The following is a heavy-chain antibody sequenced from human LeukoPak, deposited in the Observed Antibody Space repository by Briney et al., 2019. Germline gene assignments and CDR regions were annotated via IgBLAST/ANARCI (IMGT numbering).Heavy chain of an antibody. CDR1: GFTFSSHA. Sequence: GKSLRLSCVASGFTFSSHAMHWVRQAPGKGLDWVAVMSTDGKNVYYADSVKGRFTISRDNSKNTLYLQMNSLRAEDTAVYYCAKGIQRGFDYWGQGTLVTVSS. CDR3: AKGIQRGFDY. J-gene: IGHJ4*02. CDR2: MSTDGKNV. D-gene: IGHD6-25*01. V-gene: IGHV3-30*18.